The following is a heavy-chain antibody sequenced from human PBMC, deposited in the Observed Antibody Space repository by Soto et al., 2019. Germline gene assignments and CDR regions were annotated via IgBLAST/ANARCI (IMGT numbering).Heavy chain of an antibody. CDR1: GFTVSSNY. D-gene: IGHD3-22*01. V-gene: IGHV3-53*01. CDR3: AREGYYDSSGYYFDY. J-gene: IGHJ4*02. Sequence: GGSLRLSCAASGFTVSSNYMSWVRQAPGKGLEWVSVIYSGGSTYYADSGKGRFTISRDNSKNTLYLQMNSLRAEDTAVYYCAREGYYDSSGYYFDYGGQGTLVTVSS. CDR2: IYSGGST.